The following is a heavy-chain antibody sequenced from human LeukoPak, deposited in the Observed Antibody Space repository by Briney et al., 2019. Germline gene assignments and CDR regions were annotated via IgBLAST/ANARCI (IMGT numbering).Heavy chain of an antibody. V-gene: IGHV1-2*02. Sequence: ASVKVSCKASGYTFTGYYVHWVRQAPGQGLEWMGWINPKSGGTNYAQKFQGRVTMTRDTSISTAYMDLSSLKSDDTAMYYCARPSSSSWYGFDPWGQGTLVTVSS. CDR2: INPKSGGT. CDR1: GYTFTGYY. D-gene: IGHD6-13*01. CDR3: ARPSSSSWYGFDP. J-gene: IGHJ5*02.